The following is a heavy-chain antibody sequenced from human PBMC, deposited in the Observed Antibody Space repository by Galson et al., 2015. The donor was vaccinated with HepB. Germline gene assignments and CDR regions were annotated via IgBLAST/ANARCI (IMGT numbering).Heavy chain of an antibody. CDR3: VRAVSGVFDY. Sequence: SLRLSCAASGFTFRSYYMHWVRQAPGKGLESVSSINPLGSSTSHADSVEGRFTISRDNSKNTVYLQMSSLRPEDTAIYFCVRAVSGVFDYWGQGTLVTVSS. J-gene: IGHJ4*02. CDR1: GFTFRSYY. CDR2: INPLGSST. D-gene: IGHD6-19*01. V-gene: IGHV3-64D*06.